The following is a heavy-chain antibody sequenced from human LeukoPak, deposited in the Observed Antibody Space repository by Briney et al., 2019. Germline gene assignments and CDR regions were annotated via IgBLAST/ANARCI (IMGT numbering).Heavy chain of an antibody. D-gene: IGHD3-10*01. V-gene: IGHV3-74*01. CDR2: INSDGSGT. Sequence: PGGSLRLSCAAPGFTFTSHWMHWVRQAPGKGLVWVSHINSDGSGTSYADSVKGRFTISKDNAKNTLYLQMNSLRAEDTAVYYCARGGYYSSGSYYYWGQGTLVTVSS. CDR1: GFTFTSHW. CDR3: ARGGYYSSGSYYY. J-gene: IGHJ4*02.